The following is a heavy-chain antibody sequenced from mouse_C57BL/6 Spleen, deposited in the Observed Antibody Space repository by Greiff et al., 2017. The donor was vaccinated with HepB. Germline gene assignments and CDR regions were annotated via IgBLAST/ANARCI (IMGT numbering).Heavy chain of an antibody. Sequence: QVQLQQPGAELVRPGSSVKLSCKASGYTFTSYWMDWVKQRPGQGLEWIVNIYPSDSETHYNQKFKDKATLTVDKSSSTAYMQLSSLTSEDSAVYYCARSLYYYGTVYFDYWGQGTTLTVSS. D-gene: IGHD1-1*01. CDR3: ARSLYYYGTVYFDY. CDR2: IYPSDSET. V-gene: IGHV1-61*01. CDR1: GYTFTSYW. J-gene: IGHJ2*01.